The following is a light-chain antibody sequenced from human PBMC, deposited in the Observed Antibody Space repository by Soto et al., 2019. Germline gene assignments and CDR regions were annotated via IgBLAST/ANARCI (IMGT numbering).Light chain of an antibody. J-gene: IGKJ4*01. CDR3: QQYNNWPDS. V-gene: IGKV3-15*01. CDR1: QSVGRN. Sequence: EIVMQQSPGTLSVSPGERVTLSCRPSQSVGRNLAWYQQKPGQAPRLLIYTTSTRAPGIPARFSGSGSGTEFTLTISSLQSEDVAVYYCQQYNNWPDSFGGGTKVDIK. CDR2: TTS.